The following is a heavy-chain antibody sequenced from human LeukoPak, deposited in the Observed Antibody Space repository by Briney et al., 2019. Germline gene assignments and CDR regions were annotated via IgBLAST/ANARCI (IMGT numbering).Heavy chain of an antibody. D-gene: IGHD1-7*01. V-gene: IGHV3-7*01. Sequence: PGGSLRLSCAASGFTFSSYSMNWVRQAPGKGLEWVGQIKQDGSEKYYVDSVRGRFTISRDNAKNSLYLQMNSLRAEDTAVYYCARDSYGTTFDYWGQGTLVTVSS. J-gene: IGHJ4*02. CDR2: IKQDGSEK. CDR3: ARDSYGTTFDY. CDR1: GFTFSSYS.